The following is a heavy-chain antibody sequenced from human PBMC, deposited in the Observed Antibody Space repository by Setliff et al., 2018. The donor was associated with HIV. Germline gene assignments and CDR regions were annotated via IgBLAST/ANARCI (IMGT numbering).Heavy chain of an antibody. CDR3: VREERAADSGSYYSSRWFDR. CDR1: GFTVSSHY. Sequence: PGGSLRLSCAASGFTVSSHYMSWVRQAPGKGLEWVSTIYSDGSTYHADSVKGRFTIFRDNSKNTLYLQMNSLRAEDTAVYYCVREERAADSGSYYSSRWFDRWGQGTLVTVSS. V-gene: IGHV3-53*01. D-gene: IGHD1-26*01. CDR2: IYSDGST. J-gene: IGHJ5*02.